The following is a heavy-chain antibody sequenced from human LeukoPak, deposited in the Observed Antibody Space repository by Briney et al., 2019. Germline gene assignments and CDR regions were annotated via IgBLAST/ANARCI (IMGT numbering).Heavy chain of an antibody. CDR2: ISGSGGST. J-gene: IGHJ4*02. CDR1: GFTFSSYA. Sequence: GGSLRLSCAASGFTFSSYAMSWVRQAPGKGLEWVSAISGSGGSTYYADSVKGRFTISRDNSKNTLHLQMNSLRAEDTAVYYCAKDQYYYDSSGYHYFDHWGQGTLVTVSS. CDR3: AKDQYYYDSSGYHYFDH. D-gene: IGHD3-22*01. V-gene: IGHV3-23*01.